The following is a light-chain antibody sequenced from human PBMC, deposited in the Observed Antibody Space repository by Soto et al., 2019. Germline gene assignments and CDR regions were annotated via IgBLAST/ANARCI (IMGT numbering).Light chain of an antibody. CDR3: QQYNTYWT. V-gene: IGKV1-5*01. CDR1: QTIGSW. CDR2: DAS. J-gene: IGKJ1*01. Sequence: DIQMTQSPSTLSASVGDRVTVTCRASQTIGSWLAWYQQKPGRAPKLLIFDASSLESGVPSRFSGNGSGTEFTLTISGLQPDDFASYYCQQYNTYWTFGQGTKV.